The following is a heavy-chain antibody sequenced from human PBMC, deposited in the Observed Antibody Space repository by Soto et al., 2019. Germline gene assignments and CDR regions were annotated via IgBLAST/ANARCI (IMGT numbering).Heavy chain of an antibody. CDR1: GGSISSSSYY. D-gene: IGHD2-2*01. J-gene: IGHJ5*02. CDR2: IYYSGST. Sequence: PSETLSLTCTVSGGSISSSSYYWGWIRQPPGKGLEWIGSIYYSGSTYYNPSLKSRVTISVDTSKNQFSLKLSSVTAADTAVYYCARSFIVVVPAAMPVTRWFDPWGQGTLVTVSS. CDR3: ARSFIVVVPAAMPVTRWFDP. V-gene: IGHV4-39*01.